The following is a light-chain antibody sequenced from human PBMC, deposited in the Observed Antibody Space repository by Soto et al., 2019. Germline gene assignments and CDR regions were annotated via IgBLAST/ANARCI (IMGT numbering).Light chain of an antibody. CDR3: QHYVERSPIT. CDR1: QSVSSSY. Sequence: EILLTQSPGTLSLSPGERATLSCRASQSVSSSYLAWYQQKPGQAPRLLFYGASSRATGIPDRFSGSGSGTDFTLTISSLEPEDFALYYCQHYVERSPITFGQGTRLEIK. J-gene: IGKJ5*01. V-gene: IGKV3-20*01. CDR2: GAS.